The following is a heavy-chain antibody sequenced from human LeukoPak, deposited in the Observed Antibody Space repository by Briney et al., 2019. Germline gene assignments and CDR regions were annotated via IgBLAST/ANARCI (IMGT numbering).Heavy chain of an antibody. V-gene: IGHV6-1*01. CDR1: GDSVSSNSAA. Sequence: HSQTLSLTCAISGDSVSSNSAAWNWIRQSPSRGLEWLGRTYYRSKWYNYAVSVKSRLTINPDTSKNQFSLQLNSVTPEDTAVYYCARGGAGGRAFDIWGQGTMVTVSS. CDR2: TYYRSKWY. CDR3: ARGGAGGRAFDI. J-gene: IGHJ3*02. D-gene: IGHD2-15*01.